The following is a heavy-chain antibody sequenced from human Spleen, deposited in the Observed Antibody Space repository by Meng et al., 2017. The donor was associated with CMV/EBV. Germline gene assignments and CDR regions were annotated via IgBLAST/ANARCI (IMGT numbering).Heavy chain of an antibody. CDR2: ISAYNGNT. Sequence: ASVKVSCKASGYTFTNYGISWVRQAPGQGLEWMGWISAYNGNTNYAQKLQGRVTMTTETSTSTAHMELRSLRSDDTAVYYCARDWDYDRNRDAFDIWGQGTMVTVSS. J-gene: IGHJ3*02. CDR3: ARDWDYDRNRDAFDI. D-gene: IGHD3-22*01. CDR1: GYTFTNYG. V-gene: IGHV1-18*01.